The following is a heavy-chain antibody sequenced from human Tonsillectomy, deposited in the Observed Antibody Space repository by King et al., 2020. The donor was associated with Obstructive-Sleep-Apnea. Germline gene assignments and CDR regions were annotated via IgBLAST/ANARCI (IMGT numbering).Heavy chain of an antibody. CDR2: ISYDGSNK. Sequence: VQLVESGGGVVQPGRSLRLSCAASGFTFSTYAMHWVRQAPGKGLEWVAVISYDGSNKYYADSVKGRFTISRDNSKNKLCLQMNSLRAEDTAVYYCARDQKPSASDYWGQGTLVTVSS. CDR1: GFTFSTYA. CDR3: ARDQKPSASDY. D-gene: IGHD6-25*01. J-gene: IGHJ4*02. V-gene: IGHV3-30*04.